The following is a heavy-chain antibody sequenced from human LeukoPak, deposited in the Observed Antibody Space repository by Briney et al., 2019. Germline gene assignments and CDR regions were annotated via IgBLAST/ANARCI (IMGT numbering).Heavy chain of an antibody. CDR2: IIPIFGTA. CDR3: ARLASSSWPLYYYYGMDV. Sequence: ASVKVSCKASGGTFSSYAISWVRQAPGQGLEWMGGIIPIFGTANYAQKFQGRVTITADESTSTAYMELSSLRSEDTAVYYCARLASSSWPLYYYYGMDVWGQGTTVTVSS. D-gene: IGHD6-13*01. V-gene: IGHV1-69*13. J-gene: IGHJ6*02. CDR1: GGTFSSYA.